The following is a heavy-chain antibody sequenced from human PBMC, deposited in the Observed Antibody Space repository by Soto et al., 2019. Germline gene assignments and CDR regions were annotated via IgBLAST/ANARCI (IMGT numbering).Heavy chain of an antibody. CDR1: GGSISSYY. J-gene: IGHJ4*02. CDR2: IYYSGST. V-gene: IGHV4-59*01. CDR3: ARAIPYCSGGSCYRGLFDY. Sequence: SETLSLTCTVSGGSISSYYWSWIRQPPGKGLEWIGYIYYSGSTNYNPSLKSRVTISVDTSKNQFSLKLSSVTAADTAVYYCARAIPYCSGGSCYRGLFDYWGQGTLVTVSS. D-gene: IGHD2-15*01.